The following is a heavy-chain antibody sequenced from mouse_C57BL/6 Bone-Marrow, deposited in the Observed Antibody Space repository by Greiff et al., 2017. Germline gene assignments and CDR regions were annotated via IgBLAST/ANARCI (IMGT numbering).Heavy chain of an antibody. J-gene: IGHJ2*01. CDR2: IDPSDSYT. Sequence: QVQLQQPGAELVKPGASVKLSCKASGYTFTSYWMQWVKQRPGQGLEWIGEIDPSDSYTNYTPKFKGKATLNVDTSSSTAYMQLSSLTSEDSAVYYCARGGPYYWGQGTTLTVSS. CDR3: ARGGPYY. CDR1: GYTFTSYW. V-gene: IGHV1-50*01.